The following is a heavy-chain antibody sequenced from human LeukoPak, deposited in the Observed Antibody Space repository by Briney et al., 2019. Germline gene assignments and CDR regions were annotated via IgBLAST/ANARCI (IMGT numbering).Heavy chain of an antibody. CDR2: IYYSGST. CDR3: ARDSPLGSGSYRVHGMDV. Sequence: SETLSLTCTVSGGSISSSSYYWGWIRQPPGKGLEWIGSIYYSGSTYYNPSLKSRVTISVDTSKNQFSLKLSSVTVADTAVYYCARDSPLGSGSYRVHGMDVWGQGTTVTVSS. V-gene: IGHV4-39*07. D-gene: IGHD3-10*02. CDR1: GGSISSSSYY. J-gene: IGHJ6*02.